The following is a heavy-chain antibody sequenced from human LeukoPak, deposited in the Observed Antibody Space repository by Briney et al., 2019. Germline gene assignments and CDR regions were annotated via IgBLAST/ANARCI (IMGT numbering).Heavy chain of an antibody. CDR3: ARGYRLN. Sequence: GGSLRLSCAASGFTFSYYWMSWVRQAPGKGLEWVANINQDGSEKYYVGSVKGRFTISRDNAKNSLYLQMNSLSAEDTAVYYCARGYRLNWGQGALVTVSS. V-gene: IGHV3-7*01. CDR1: GFTFSYYW. J-gene: IGHJ4*02. CDR2: INQDGSEK. D-gene: IGHD3-16*01.